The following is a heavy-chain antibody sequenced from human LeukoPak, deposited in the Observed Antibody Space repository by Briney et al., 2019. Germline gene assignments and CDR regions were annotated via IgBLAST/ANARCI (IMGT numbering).Heavy chain of an antibody. CDR3: ARGRVGYGGNLHYFDY. CDR1: GGSFSGYY. D-gene: IGHD4-23*01. J-gene: IGHJ4*02. V-gene: IGHV4-34*01. CDR2: INHSGST. Sequence: SETLSLTCAVYGGSFSGYYWSWIRQPPGKGLEWIGEINHSGSTNYNPSLKSRVTISVDTSKNQFSLKLSSVTAADTAVYYCARGRVGYGGNLHYFDYWGQGTLVTVSS.